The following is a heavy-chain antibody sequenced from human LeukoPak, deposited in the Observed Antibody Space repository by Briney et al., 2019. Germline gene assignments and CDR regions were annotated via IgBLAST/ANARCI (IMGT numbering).Heavy chain of an antibody. CDR2: IWSDGSNK. J-gene: IGHJ4*02. Sequence: PGGSLRLSCAASGFTFSSYGMHWVRQAPGKGLEWVAVIWSDGSNKYYADSVKGRFTISRDNSKNTLYLQMNSLRAEDTAVYYCARDSYYGSGSYPFDYWGQGTLVTVSS. V-gene: IGHV3-33*01. CDR3: ARDSYYGSGSYPFDY. D-gene: IGHD3-10*01. CDR1: GFTFSSYG.